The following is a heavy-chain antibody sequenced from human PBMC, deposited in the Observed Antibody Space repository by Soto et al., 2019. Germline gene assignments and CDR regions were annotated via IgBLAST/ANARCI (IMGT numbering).Heavy chain of an antibody. CDR3: ARDPSLVATIVPPTFDY. D-gene: IGHD5-12*01. CDR1: GFTFSSYS. CDR2: ISSSSSYI. V-gene: IGHV3-21*01. J-gene: IGHJ4*02. Sequence: EVQLVESGGGLVKPGGSLRLSCAASGFTFSSYSMNWVRQAPGKGLEWVSSISSSSSYIYYADSVKGRFTISRDNAKNSLYQQMNRRRAADTAVYYCARDPSLVATIVPPTFDYWGQGTLVTVSS.